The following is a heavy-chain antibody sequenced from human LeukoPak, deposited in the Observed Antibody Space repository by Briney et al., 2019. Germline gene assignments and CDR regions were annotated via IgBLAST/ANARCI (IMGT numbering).Heavy chain of an antibody. CDR2: IYHSGST. CDR1: GYSISSGNW. CDR3: ARGKPLTGNDY. V-gene: IGHV4-4*02. Sequence: PSGTLSLTCAVSGYSISSGNWWSWARQPPGKGLEWIGEIYHSGSTNYNPSLKSRVTISIDKSKNHFSLKLNSVTAADTAVYYCARGKPLTGNDYRGQGTLVTVSS. D-gene: IGHD3-9*01. J-gene: IGHJ4*02.